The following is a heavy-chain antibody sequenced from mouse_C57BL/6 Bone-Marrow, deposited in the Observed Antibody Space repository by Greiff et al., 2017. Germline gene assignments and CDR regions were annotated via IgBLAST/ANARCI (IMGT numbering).Heavy chain of an antibody. CDR3: ARSDYYYAMDY. D-gene: IGHD2-4*01. CDR1: GYTFTDYY. CDR2: INPYNGGT. J-gene: IGHJ4*01. Sequence: VQLKESGPVLVKPGASVKMSCKASGYTFTDYYMNWVKQSHGKSLEWIGVINPYNGGTSYNQKFKGKATLTVDQSSSTAYMELNILTSEDSAVYYCARSDYYYAMDYWGQGTSVTVSS. V-gene: IGHV1-19*01.